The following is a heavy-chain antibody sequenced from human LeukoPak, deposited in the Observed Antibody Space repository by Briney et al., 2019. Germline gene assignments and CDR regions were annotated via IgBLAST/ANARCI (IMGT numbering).Heavy chain of an antibody. V-gene: IGHV4-59*01. Sequence: SETLSLTCTVSGGSISSYYWSWIRQPPVKGLEWIGYIYYSGSTNYNPSLKSRVTISVDTSKNQFSLKLSSVTAADTAVYYCARGGNSDLGYWGQGTLVTVSS. CDR1: GGSISSYY. D-gene: IGHD4-23*01. J-gene: IGHJ4*02. CDR3: ARGGNSDLGY. CDR2: IYYSGST.